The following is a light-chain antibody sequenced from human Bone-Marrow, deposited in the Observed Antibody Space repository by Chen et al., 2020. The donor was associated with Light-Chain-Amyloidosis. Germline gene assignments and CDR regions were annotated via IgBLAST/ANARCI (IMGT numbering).Light chain of an antibody. V-gene: IGKV1-12*01. CDR2: TAS. CDR1: QSISSW. J-gene: IGKJ2*01. Sequence: IQLTQSPSFVSAFVGDRVTITCRASQSISSWLAWYQHKPGRAPKLLIYTASNLESGVPSRFSGSGSGTEFSLTINSLQPEDFATYYCQKVNDFPFTYGQGTKLEIK. CDR3: QKVNDFPFT.